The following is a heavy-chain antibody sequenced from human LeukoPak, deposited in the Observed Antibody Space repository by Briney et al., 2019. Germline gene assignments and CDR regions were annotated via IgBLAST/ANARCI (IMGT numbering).Heavy chain of an antibody. Sequence: GGSLRPSCAASGFTFSSYAMHWVRQAPGKGLEWVAVISYDGSNKYYADSVKGRFTISRDNSKNTLYLQMNSLRAEDTAVYYCAREGLVKLLWFGEPNGSFDYWGQGTLVTVSS. V-gene: IGHV3-30*04. J-gene: IGHJ4*02. CDR2: ISYDGSNK. CDR3: AREGLVKLLWFGEPNGSFDY. CDR1: GFTFSSYA. D-gene: IGHD3-10*01.